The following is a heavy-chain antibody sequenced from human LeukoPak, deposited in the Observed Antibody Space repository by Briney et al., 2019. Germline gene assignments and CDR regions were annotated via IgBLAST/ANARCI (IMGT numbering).Heavy chain of an antibody. V-gene: IGHV1-8*01. Sequence: ASVKVSCKASGYTFTSYGINWVRQATGQGLEWRGWMNPNSGNTGYAQKFQGRVTITRNTSISTAYMELSSLSSEDTAVYYCARLSAAAGIFDYWGQGTLVTVSS. CDR3: ARLSAAAGIFDY. CDR2: MNPNSGNT. D-gene: IGHD6-13*01. CDR1: GYTFTSYG. J-gene: IGHJ4*02.